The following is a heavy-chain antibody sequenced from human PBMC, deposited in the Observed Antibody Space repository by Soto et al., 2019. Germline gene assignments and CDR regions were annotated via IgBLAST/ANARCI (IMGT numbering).Heavy chain of an antibody. D-gene: IGHD3-9*01. V-gene: IGHV4-39*01. CDR3: ARLEGLATNSYYFDF. CDR1: DDSINSDKYY. CDR2: IYYRGNA. J-gene: IGHJ4*02. Sequence: QLQLQESGPGLVKPSETLSLTCSVSDDSINSDKYYWGWLRQPPGKGVEWIGSIYYRGNAYYNPSLQTRVTISLDKSKYQCSLKLNTVTAADSAVYFCARLEGLATNSYYFDFWGPGALVTVSS.